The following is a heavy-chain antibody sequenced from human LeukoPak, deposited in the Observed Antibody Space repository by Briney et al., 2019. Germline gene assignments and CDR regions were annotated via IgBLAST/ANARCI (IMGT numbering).Heavy chain of an antibody. Sequence: QPGGSLRLSRAASGFTLRNYWMHWVRQVPGRGLVWVSRISGDGSGTNYADSVKGRFTISRDNAKNTVYLQINNLRAQDTAVYFCARYSSSSGGPSYYLDYWGQGTLVTVSS. J-gene: IGHJ4*02. CDR2: ISGDGSGT. CDR1: GFTLRNYW. D-gene: IGHD6-6*01. V-gene: IGHV3-74*01. CDR3: ARYSSSSGGPSYYLDY.